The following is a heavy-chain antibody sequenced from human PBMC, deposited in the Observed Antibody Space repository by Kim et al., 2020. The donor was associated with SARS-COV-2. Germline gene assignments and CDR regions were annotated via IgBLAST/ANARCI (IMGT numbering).Heavy chain of an antibody. CDR1: GFTFSSYS. CDR2: ISSSSSYI. V-gene: IGHV3-21*01. CDR3: ARSYLVRGAEYYYYYYGMDV. Sequence: GGSLRLSCAASGFTFSSYSMNWVRQAPGKGLEWVSSISSSSSYIYYADSVKGRFTISRDNAKNSLYLQMNSLRAEDTAVYYCARSYLVRGAEYYYYYYGMDVWGQGTTVTVSS. J-gene: IGHJ6*02. D-gene: IGHD3-10*01.